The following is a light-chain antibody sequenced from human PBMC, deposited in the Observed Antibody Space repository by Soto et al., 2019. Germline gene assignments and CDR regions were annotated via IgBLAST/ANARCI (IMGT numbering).Light chain of an antibody. CDR2: GNS. Sequence: QSVLTQPPSVSGAPGQRVTISCTGSSSNIGAGYDVHWYQQLPGTAPKLLIYGNSNRPSGVPDRFSGSKSGTSASLASTGLQAEDEADYYCQAHDSSLSGWVFGGGTKLTVL. CDR1: SSNIGAGYD. CDR3: QAHDSSLSGWV. V-gene: IGLV1-40*01. J-gene: IGLJ3*02.